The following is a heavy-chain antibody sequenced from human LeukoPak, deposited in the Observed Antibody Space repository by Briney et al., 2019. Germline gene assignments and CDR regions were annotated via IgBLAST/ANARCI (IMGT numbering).Heavy chain of an antibody. CDR2: INAGNGNT. CDR3: ARDLNNYYDSSGYYRTGPYYFDY. CDR1: GYTFTSYA. J-gene: IGHJ4*02. D-gene: IGHD3-22*01. V-gene: IGHV1-3*03. Sequence: ASVKVSCKASGYTFTSYAMHWVRQAPGQRLEWMGWINAGNGNTKYSQEFQGRVTITRDTSASTAYMELSSLRSEDMAVYYCARDLNNYYDSSGYYRTGPYYFDYWGQGTLVTVSS.